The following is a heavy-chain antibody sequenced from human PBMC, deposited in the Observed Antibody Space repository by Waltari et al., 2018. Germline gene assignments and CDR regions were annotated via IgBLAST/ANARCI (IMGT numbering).Heavy chain of an antibody. CDR1: GGSFSGYY. CDR2: IDHSGST. CDR3: ARGKFGGAAY. V-gene: IGHV4-34*01. D-gene: IGHD2-15*01. J-gene: IGHJ4*02. Sequence: QVQLQQWGAGLLKPSETLSLTCAVYGGSFSGYYWIWIRQPPGKGLEWIGEIDHSGSTNYNPSLKSRVTISVDTSKNQFSLKLSSVTAADTAVYYCARGKFGGAAYWGQGTPVTVSS.